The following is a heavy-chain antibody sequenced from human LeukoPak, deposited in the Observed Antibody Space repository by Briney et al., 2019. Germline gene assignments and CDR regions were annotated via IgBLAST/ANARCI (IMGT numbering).Heavy chain of an antibody. V-gene: IGHV1-46*01. CDR2: INPSGSST. J-gene: IGHJ4*02. CDR3: AREVWFGELSERTLDY. D-gene: IGHD3-10*01. Sequence: GASVKVSCKASGYTFTRYYMHWVRQAPGQGLEWMGIINPSGSSTSYAQKFQGRVTMTRDTSTSTVYMELRSLRSDDTAVYYCAREVWFGELSERTLDYWGQGTLVTVSS. CDR1: GYTFTRYY.